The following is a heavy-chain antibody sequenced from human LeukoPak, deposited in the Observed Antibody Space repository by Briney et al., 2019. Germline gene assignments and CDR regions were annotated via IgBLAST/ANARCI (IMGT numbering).Heavy chain of an antibody. CDR1: GFTFSSYS. J-gene: IGHJ4*02. Sequence: GGSLRLSCAASGFTFSSYSMNWVRQAPGKGLECVSYISSSSSTIYYADSVKGRFTISRDNAKNSLYLQMNSLRAEDTAVYYCARDKPPYYYDSSGYHYFDYWGQGTLVTVSS. V-gene: IGHV3-48*01. CDR2: ISSSSSTI. CDR3: ARDKPPYYYDSSGYHYFDY. D-gene: IGHD3-22*01.